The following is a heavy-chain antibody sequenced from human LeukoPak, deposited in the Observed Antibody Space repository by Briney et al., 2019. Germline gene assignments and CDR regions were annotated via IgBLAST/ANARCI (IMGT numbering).Heavy chain of an antibody. CDR2: ISASNGNT. J-gene: IGHJ3*02. V-gene: IGHV1-18*01. CDR1: GYTFTRYG. CDR3: ASKWVTYYYNSSAYHYPTDVFDI. Sequence: ASVKVSCKASGYTFTRYGISWVRQAPGQGLQWLGWISASNGNTNYAQKFRDRVTMSTDTSTGTAYLDVRSLTSDDTAVYYCASKWVTYYYNSSAYHYPTDVFDIWGQGTMVTVSS. D-gene: IGHD3-22*01.